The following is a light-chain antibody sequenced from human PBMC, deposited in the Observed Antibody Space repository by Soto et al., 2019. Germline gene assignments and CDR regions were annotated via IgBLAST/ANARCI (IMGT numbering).Light chain of an antibody. CDR1: SNDIVTYNL. CDR3: CSYAGSSTLYV. J-gene: IGLJ1*01. V-gene: IGLV2-23*02. Sequence: QSALTQPASVSGSPGQSITISCTGTSNDIVTYNLVSWYQQHPGKAPKLMIYEVNRRPSGVSDRFSGSKSGNTASLTISGLQAEDEADYYCCSYAGSSTLYVFGTGTRSPS. CDR2: EVN.